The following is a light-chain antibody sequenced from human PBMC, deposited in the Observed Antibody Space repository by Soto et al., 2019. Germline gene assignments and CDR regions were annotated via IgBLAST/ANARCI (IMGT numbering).Light chain of an antibody. CDR3: TSYSSSSTFYI. J-gene: IGLJ1*01. CDR2: QVT. Sequence: QSVLTQPASVSVSPGQSITISCTGTSSDIGGYYYVSWYQHHPGKAPKLMIYQVTNRPSGVSHRFSGSKSGNTASLTISGLQAEDAADYFCTSYSSSSTFYIFGPGPTVTVL. V-gene: IGLV2-14*01. CDR1: SSDIGGYYY.